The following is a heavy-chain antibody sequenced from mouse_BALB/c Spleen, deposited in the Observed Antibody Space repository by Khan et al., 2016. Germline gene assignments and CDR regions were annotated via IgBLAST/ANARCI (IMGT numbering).Heavy chain of an antibody. V-gene: IGHV14-3*02. CDR1: GFNIKDTY. J-gene: IGHJ3*01. D-gene: IGHD2-4*01. CDR3: ARSPYDYDVGFAY. Sequence: VQLKQSGAELVKPGASVKLSCTASGFNIKDTYMHWVKQRPEQGLEWIGRIDPANGNTKYDPKFQGKATITADTSSNTAYLQLSSLTSEDTAVDYGARSPYDYDVGFAYWGQGTLVTVSA. CDR2: IDPANGNT.